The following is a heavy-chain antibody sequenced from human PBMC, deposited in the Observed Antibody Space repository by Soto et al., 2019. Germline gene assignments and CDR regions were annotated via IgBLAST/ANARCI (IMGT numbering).Heavy chain of an antibody. D-gene: IGHD6-19*01. Sequence: GGSLRLSCAASGFTFSSYSMNWVRQAPGKGLEWVSYISSSSSTIYYADSVKGRFTISRDNAKNSLYLQMNSLRAEDTAVYYCARDSVAGTKKGGYYFDYWGQGTLVTVSS. CDR2: ISSSSSTI. CDR1: GFTFSSYS. V-gene: IGHV3-48*01. J-gene: IGHJ4*02. CDR3: ARDSVAGTKKGGYYFDY.